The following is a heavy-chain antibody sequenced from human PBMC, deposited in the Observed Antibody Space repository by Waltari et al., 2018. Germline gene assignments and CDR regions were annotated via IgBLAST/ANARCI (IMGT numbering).Heavy chain of an antibody. CDR1: GFTFSNAW. D-gene: IGHD3-16*01. Sequence: EVQLVESGGGLVKPGGSLRLSCAASGFTFSNAWMNWFRQAPGKGLEWVGRIKSKTDGGTTDYAAPVKGRFTISRDDSKNTLYLQMNSLKTEDTAVYYCTTDWGAYYGMDVWGQGTTVTVSS. J-gene: IGHJ6*02. V-gene: IGHV3-15*07. CDR3: TTDWGAYYGMDV. CDR2: IKSKTDGGTT.